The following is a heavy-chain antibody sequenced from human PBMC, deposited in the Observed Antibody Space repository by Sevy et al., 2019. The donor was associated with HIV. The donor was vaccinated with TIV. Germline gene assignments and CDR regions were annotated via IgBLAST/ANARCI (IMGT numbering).Heavy chain of an antibody. CDR3: TRLGGLTDYGMDV. CDR2: IYYNVRI. CDR1: GGSVTSDTYY. V-gene: IGHV4-61*01. D-gene: IGHD1-26*01. Sequence: SETLSLTCTVSGGSVTSDTYYWTWIRQPPGKGLEFIGDIYYNVRINYNPPLKSRVTSSVDTSKNQFSLKLTSVTAADTAVYYCTRLGGLTDYGMDVWGQGTTVTVSS. J-gene: IGHJ6*02.